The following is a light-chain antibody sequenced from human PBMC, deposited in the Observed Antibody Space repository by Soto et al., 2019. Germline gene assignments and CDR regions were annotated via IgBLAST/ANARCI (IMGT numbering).Light chain of an antibody. CDR3: HQYGRSPFT. CDR1: ESVKSGY. Sequence: EVVLTQSPGTLSLSPGDTATLSCRASESVKSGYLAWYQQKLGQAPRLLIYGASRRATGIPDRFSGSGSGTDFTLSISRLEPEDFVVYFCHQYGRSPFTFGQGTRLEIK. V-gene: IGKV3-20*01. J-gene: IGKJ5*01. CDR2: GAS.